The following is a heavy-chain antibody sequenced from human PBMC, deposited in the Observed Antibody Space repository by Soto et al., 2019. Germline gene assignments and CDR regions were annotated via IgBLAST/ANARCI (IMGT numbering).Heavy chain of an antibody. V-gene: IGHV1-2*02. J-gene: IGHJ4*02. CDR2: INPNSGGT. CDR1: GYTFTGYY. D-gene: IGHD5-12*01. CDR3: ARDLGMATIPTFDY. Sequence: ASVKVSCKASGYTFTGYYIHWVRQAPGQGLEWMGWINPNSGGTNYAQKFQGRVTMTRDTSISTAYMELSRLRSDDTAVYYCARDLGMATIPTFDYWGQGTLVTVSS.